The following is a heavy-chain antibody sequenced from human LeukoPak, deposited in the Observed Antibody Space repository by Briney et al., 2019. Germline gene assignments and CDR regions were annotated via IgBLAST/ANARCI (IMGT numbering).Heavy chain of an antibody. Sequence: GGSLRLSCAASGFTFSSYAMSWVRQAPGKGLEWVSAISGSGGSTYYADSVKGRFTISRDNSKNTLYLQMNSLRAEDTAVYYCARDGYYGSGSYPPPDYWGQGTLVTVSS. CDR2: ISGSGGST. D-gene: IGHD3-10*01. CDR3: ARDGYYGSGSYPPPDY. V-gene: IGHV3-23*01. CDR1: GFTFSSYA. J-gene: IGHJ4*02.